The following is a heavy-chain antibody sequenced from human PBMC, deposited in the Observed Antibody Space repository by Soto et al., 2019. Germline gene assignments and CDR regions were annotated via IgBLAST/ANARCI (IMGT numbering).Heavy chain of an antibody. V-gene: IGHV4-31*03. CDR1: GGSISSGGYY. CDR2: IYYSGST. Sequence: QVQLQESGPGLVKPSQTLSLTCTVSGGSISSGGYYWSWIRQHPGKGLEWIGDIYYSGSTYYNPSLKTRVTISVDTSKNQFSLKLSSVTAADTAVYYCARDVDYYYYYGMDVWGQGTTVTVSS. J-gene: IGHJ6*02. CDR3: ARDVDYYYYYGMDV.